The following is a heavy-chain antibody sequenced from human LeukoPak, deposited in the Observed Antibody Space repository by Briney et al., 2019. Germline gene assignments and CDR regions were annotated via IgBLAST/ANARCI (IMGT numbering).Heavy chain of an antibody. CDR3: AKDRLVGGSDRHPLDY. D-gene: IGHD1-26*01. J-gene: IGHJ4*02. CDR2: ISRSDDYI. CDR1: GFTFSSYT. Sequence: GESLRLSCAASGFTFSSYTMTWVRQAPGKGLEWVSSISRSDDYIFYADSVRGRFTISRDNAKNSLYLQMTSLRAEDTAVYYCAKDRLVGGSDRHPLDYRGQGTLVTVSS. V-gene: IGHV3-21*01.